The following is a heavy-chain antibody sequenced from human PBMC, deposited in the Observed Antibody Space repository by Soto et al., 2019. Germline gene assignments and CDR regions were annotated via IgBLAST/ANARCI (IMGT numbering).Heavy chain of an antibody. J-gene: IGHJ6*03. D-gene: IGHD3-3*01. CDR1: GFTFSSYG. CDR3: AKDGQGNFWSGLYYYYYYMDV. Sequence: GGSLRLSCAASGFTFSSYGMHWVRQAPGKGLEWVAVISYDGSNKYYADSVKGRFTISRDKSKQTLYLQMNSLRAEDTAVYYCAKDGQGNFWSGLYYYYYYMDVWGKGTTVTVSS. V-gene: IGHV3-30*18. CDR2: ISYDGSNK.